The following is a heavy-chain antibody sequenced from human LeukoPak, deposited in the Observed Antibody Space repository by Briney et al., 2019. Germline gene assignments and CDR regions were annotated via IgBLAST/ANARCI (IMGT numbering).Heavy chain of an antibody. CDR3: ARDVDIVVVPAANYYYGMDV. J-gene: IGHJ6*02. D-gene: IGHD2-2*03. Sequence: GASVKVSCKASGYTFTSYGISWVRQAPGQGLEWMGWISAYNGSTNYEQKLQGRVTMTTDTSTSTAYMELRSLRSDDTAVYYCARDVDIVVVPAANYYYGMDVWGQGTTVTVSS. CDR2: ISAYNGST. CDR1: GYTFTSYG. V-gene: IGHV1-18*01.